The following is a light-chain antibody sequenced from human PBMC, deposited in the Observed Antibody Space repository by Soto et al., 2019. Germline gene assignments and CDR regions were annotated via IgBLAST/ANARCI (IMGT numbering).Light chain of an antibody. V-gene: IGKV1-9*01. CDR2: AAS. J-gene: IGKJ2*01. CDR1: QAISSS. CDR3: QHLNDYRYT. Sequence: DIQLTQSPSFLSASVGDRVTITCRASQAISSSLAWYQHNPGKAPKLLIYAASTLQNGVPSSFSGSGSGTEFTLPNRSLQPEDFATYYCQHLNDYRYTFGQGTKVEIK.